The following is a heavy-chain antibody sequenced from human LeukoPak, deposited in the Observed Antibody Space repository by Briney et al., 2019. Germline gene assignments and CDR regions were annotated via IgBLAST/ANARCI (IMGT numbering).Heavy chain of an antibody. V-gene: IGHV3-30*02. CDR1: GFTFSSYG. D-gene: IGHD3-22*01. Sequence: PGGSLRLSCAASGFTFSSYGIHWVRQAPGKGLEWVAFIRYDGSNKYYADSVKGRFTISRDNSKNTLYLQMNSLRAEDTAVYYCAKDSLLTYYYDSSGYGDAFDIWGQGTMVTVSS. CDR3: AKDSLLTYYYDSSGYGDAFDI. CDR2: IRYDGSNK. J-gene: IGHJ3*02.